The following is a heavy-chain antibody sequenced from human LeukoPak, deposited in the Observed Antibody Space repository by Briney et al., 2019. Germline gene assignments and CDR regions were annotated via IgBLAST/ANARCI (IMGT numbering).Heavy chain of an antibody. J-gene: IGHJ4*02. D-gene: IGHD3-16*01. CDR1: GYSFTRNG. Sequence: ASVKVSCKPSGYSFTRNGISWVRQAPGQGLEWMAWISANSGNTNYAQNSQDRVTLTTDTSTSTAYMELRSLRSDDTAVYYCARDVNYAFDYWGQGTLVTVSS. CDR2: ISANSGNT. V-gene: IGHV1-18*01. CDR3: ARDVNYAFDY.